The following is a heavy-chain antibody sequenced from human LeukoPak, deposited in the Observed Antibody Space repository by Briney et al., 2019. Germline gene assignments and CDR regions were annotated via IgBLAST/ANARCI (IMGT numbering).Heavy chain of an antibody. CDR2: INNDGST. CDR3: ARLEIMIFGVVMTAADAFDT. J-gene: IGHJ3*02. CDR1: GGPISSNNYY. Sequence: PSETLSLTCSVSGGPISSNNYYWGWTRQPPGKGLEWIGSINNDGSTYYDPSLQSRVTISVDTSKNHFSLKLGSVTAADTAVYYCARLEIMIFGVVMTAADAFDTWGQGTMVTVSS. V-gene: IGHV4-39*02. D-gene: IGHD3-3*01.